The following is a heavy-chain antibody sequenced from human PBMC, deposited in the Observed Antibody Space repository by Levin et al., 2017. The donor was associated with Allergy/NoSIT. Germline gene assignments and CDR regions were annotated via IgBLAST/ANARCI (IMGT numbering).Heavy chain of an antibody. J-gene: IGHJ4*02. V-gene: IGHV1-24*01. CDR1: GYTLTELS. D-gene: IGHD5-12*01. CDR2: FDPEDGET. CDR3: ATRPRYSGYDKTAFDY. Sequence: PWASVKVSCKVSGYTLTELSMHWVRQAPGKGLEWMGGFDPEDGETIYAQKFQGRVTMTEDTSTDTAYMELSSLRSEDTAVYYCATRPRYSGYDKTAFDYWGQGTLVTVSS.